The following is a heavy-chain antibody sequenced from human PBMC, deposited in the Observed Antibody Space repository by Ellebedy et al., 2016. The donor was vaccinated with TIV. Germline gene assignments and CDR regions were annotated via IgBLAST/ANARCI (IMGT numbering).Heavy chain of an antibody. CDR2: ISNNGDR. Sequence: SETLSLTCTVSGGSINSGDYYWSWIRQPPGKGLEWIGYISNNGDRNSNPSLKSRVTKSIDASKNQFSLKLDSVTAADTAVYYCATRGGTGIYYYYYGMDVWGQGTTVTVSS. CDR3: ATRGGTGIYYYYYGMDV. CDR1: GGSINSGDYY. J-gene: IGHJ6*02. V-gene: IGHV4-61*08. D-gene: IGHD3-16*01.